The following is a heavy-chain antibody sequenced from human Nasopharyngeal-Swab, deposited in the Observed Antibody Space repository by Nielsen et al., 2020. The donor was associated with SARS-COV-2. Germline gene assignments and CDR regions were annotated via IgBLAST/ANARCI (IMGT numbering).Heavy chain of an antibody. D-gene: IGHD6-13*01. V-gene: IGHV3-21*01. CDR2: IGSSSSYI. CDR3: AGTAAGLRYNWFDP. Sequence: GGSLRLSCAASGFTFSSYSMNWVRQAPGKGLEWVSSIGSSSSYIYYADSVKGRFTISRDNAKNSLYLQMNSLRAEDTAVYYCAGTAAGLRYNWFDPWGQGTLVTVSS. CDR1: GFTFSSYS. J-gene: IGHJ5*02.